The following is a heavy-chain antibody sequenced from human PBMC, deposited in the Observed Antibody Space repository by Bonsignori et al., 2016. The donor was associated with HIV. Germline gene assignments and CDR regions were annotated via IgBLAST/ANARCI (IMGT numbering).Heavy chain of an antibody. J-gene: IGHJ4*02. CDR2: IYWDDDK. V-gene: IGHV2-5*02. D-gene: IGHD5-18*01. Sequence: PGKALEWLALIYWDDDKRYSPSLKSRLTITKDTSKNQVVLTMTNMDPVDTATYFCAHTHPREGGGYSYGFPESQYFFHYWGQGTLVTVSS. CDR3: AHTHPREGGGYSYGFPESQYFFHY.